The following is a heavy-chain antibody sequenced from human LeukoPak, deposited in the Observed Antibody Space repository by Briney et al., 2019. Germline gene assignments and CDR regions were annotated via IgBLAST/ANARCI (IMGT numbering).Heavy chain of an antibody. CDR3: GRSDYGDYGITY. Sequence: GASVKVSCKASGYTFTSYAMYWVRQAPGQRLEWMGWINAGNGNTKYSQKFQGRVTITRDTSASTVYMELTSLRSEDTAVYYCGRSDYGDYGITYWGQGTLVTVSS. V-gene: IGHV1-3*01. CDR2: INAGNGNT. D-gene: IGHD4-17*01. CDR1: GYTFTSYA. J-gene: IGHJ4*02.